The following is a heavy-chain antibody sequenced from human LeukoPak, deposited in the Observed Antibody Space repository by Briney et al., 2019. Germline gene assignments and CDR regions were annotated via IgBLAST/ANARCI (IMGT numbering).Heavy chain of an antibody. CDR1: GGSFSNFV. J-gene: IGHJ4*02. Sequence: SVKVSCKASGGSFSNFVLSWVRQASGQGLEWVGGIIPPSGTPKYAQKFEDRDTVTADELTRTAYMEMNSLRSEDTAVYYCMREDMSLWGQGTLVTVSS. CDR2: IIPPSGTP. V-gene: IGHV1-69*01. CDR3: MREDMSL.